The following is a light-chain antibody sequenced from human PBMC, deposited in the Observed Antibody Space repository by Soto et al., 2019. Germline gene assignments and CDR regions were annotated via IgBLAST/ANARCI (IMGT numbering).Light chain of an antibody. CDR3: SSFTSRSTQV. CDR2: EVN. Sequence: QSALTQPASVSGSLGQSIPISCTGTSSDVGGYDYVSWYRPHPGKVPKLIIYEVNKRPSGVSNRFSGSKSANTASLTISGLHADDEADYYCSSFTSRSTQVLGEGTKVTVL. CDR1: SSDVGGYDY. V-gene: IGLV2-14*01. J-gene: IGLJ3*02.